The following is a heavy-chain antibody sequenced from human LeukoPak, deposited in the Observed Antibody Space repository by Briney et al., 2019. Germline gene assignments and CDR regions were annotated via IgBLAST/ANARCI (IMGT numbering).Heavy chain of an antibody. J-gene: IGHJ4*02. V-gene: IGHV5-10-1*01. CDR1: GFSLTSYW. CDR3: ARLRDGSIDY. CDR2: IDPSDSYT. Sequence: GESLQISCKGSGFSLTSYWVGWVRQMPGKGLEWMGRIDPSDSYTNYSPSFQGHVTISTDKSIFTAYLQWSSLKASDTAMYYCARLRDGSIDYWGQGTLVTVSS.